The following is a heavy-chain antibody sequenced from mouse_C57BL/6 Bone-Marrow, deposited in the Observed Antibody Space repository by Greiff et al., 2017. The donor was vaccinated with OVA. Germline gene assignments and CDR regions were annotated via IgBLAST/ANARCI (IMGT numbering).Heavy chain of an antibody. D-gene: IGHD4-1*01. Sequence: VQLQQSGPVLVKPGASVKMSCKASGYTFTDYYMNWVKQSPGKSLEWIGVIHPYNGGTSYNQKFKGKATLTVDKSSSTAYMELHSLTSEDSAVYYCARPGVTGDYWGQGTTLTVSS. CDR2: IHPYNGGT. V-gene: IGHV1-19*01. CDR1: GYTFTDYY. CDR3: ARPGVTGDY. J-gene: IGHJ2*01.